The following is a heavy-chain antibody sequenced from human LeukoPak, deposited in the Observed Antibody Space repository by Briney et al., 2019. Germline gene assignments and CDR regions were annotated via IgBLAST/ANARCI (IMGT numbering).Heavy chain of an antibody. Sequence: GGSLRLSCAASGFTFSSYWMSWVRQAPGKGLEWVANIKQDGSEKYCVDSVKGRFTISRDNAKNSLYLQMNSLRAEDTAVYYCAKARGVAVAGGVGYYYYYMDVWGKGTTVTISS. V-gene: IGHV3-7*01. CDR1: GFTFSSYW. CDR2: IKQDGSEK. J-gene: IGHJ6*03. D-gene: IGHD6-19*01. CDR3: AKARGVAVAGGVGYYYYYMDV.